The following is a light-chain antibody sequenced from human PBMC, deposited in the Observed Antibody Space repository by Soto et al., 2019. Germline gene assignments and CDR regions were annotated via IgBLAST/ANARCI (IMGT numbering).Light chain of an antibody. Sequence: PGEIATVSCRASQSVGGSSLAWYQQRPGQAPRLLIYDATNRATGIPARFSGSGSGTDFTLTISSLEPEDFAVYYCQQRTNWLTFGGGTKVDIK. V-gene: IGKV3-11*01. CDR3: QQRTNWLT. CDR1: QSVGGSS. J-gene: IGKJ4*01. CDR2: DAT.